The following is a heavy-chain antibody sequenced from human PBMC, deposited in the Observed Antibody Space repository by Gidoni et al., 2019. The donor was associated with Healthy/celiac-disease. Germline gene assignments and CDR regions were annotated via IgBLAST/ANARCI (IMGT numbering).Heavy chain of an antibody. V-gene: IGHV4-59*08. D-gene: IGHD3-22*01. Sequence: QVQLQESGPGLVKPSETLSLTCTVSGGSISSYYWSWIRQPLGKGLEWIGYIYYSGSTNYNPSLKSRVTISVDTSKNQFSLKLSSVTAADTAVYYCARYYYDSSGYYSDWFDPWGQGTLVTVSS. J-gene: IGHJ5*02. CDR2: IYYSGST. CDR3: ARYYYDSSGYYSDWFDP. CDR1: GGSISSYY.